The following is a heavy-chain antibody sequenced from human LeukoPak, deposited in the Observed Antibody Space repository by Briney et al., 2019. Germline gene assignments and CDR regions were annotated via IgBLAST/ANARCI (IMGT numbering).Heavy chain of an antibody. Sequence: GGSLRLSHAASGFTFNSYAMSWIGQAPGKGLDWLSAISPTTGTTFYADSVKGRFTISRDSSKNTLYLQMNSLRAEDTAIYYCATKTSYGDRYFDYWGQGTLVTVSS. CDR1: GFTFNSYA. CDR2: ISPTTGTT. D-gene: IGHD4-17*01. CDR3: ATKTSYGDRYFDY. V-gene: IGHV3-23*01. J-gene: IGHJ4*02.